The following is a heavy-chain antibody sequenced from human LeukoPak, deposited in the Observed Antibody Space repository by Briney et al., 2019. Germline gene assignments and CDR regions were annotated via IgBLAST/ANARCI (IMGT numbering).Heavy chain of an antibody. CDR2: ISTISYI. D-gene: IGHD2-15*01. V-gene: IGHV3-21*01. CDR3: ATGGGYCSGGRCYGSNY. J-gene: IGHJ4*02. Sequence: AGSLRLSCAASGFTFSSDSMNCVSQAPGKGLEWVSSISTISYIYYADSVKDRFTISRDNATNSLSLQMNRQRGEVTAVYSCATGGGYCSGGRCYGSNYWGQGRLVTVSS. CDR1: GFTFSSDS.